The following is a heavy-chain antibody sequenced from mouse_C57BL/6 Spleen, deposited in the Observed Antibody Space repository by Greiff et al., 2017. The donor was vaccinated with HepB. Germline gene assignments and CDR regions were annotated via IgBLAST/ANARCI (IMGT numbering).Heavy chain of an antibody. D-gene: IGHD1-1*01. CDR2: IHPNSGST. Sequence: VQWVESGAELVKPGASVKLSCKASGYTFTSYWMHWVKQRPGQGLEWIGMIHPNSGSTNYNEKFKSKATLTVDKSSSTAYMQLSSLTSEDSAVYYCARSGFYYYGSSHAMDYWGQGTSVTVSS. V-gene: IGHV1-64*01. CDR3: ARSGFYYYGSSHAMDY. CDR1: GYTFTSYW. J-gene: IGHJ4*01.